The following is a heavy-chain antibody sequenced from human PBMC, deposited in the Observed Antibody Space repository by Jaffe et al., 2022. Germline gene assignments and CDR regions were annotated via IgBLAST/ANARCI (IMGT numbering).Heavy chain of an antibody. CDR1: GFTFSSYA. CDR2: ISGSGGST. CDR3: AKFPGAVAGGFGYYYYYMDV. V-gene: IGHV3-23*01. D-gene: IGHD6-19*01. Sequence: EVQLLESGGGLVQPGGSLRLSCAASGFTFSSYAMSWVRQAPGKGLEWVSAISGSGGSTYYADSVKGRFTISRDNSKNTLYLQMNSLRAEDTAVYYCAKFPGAVAGGFGYYYYYMDVWGKGTTVTVSS. J-gene: IGHJ6*03.